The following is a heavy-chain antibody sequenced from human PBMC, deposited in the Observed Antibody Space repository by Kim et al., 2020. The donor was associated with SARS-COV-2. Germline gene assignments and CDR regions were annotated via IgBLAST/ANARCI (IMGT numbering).Heavy chain of an antibody. V-gene: IGHV3-13*01. CDR3: ARGDGDYYYYMDV. Sequence: YYPGSVKGRFTNTRENAKNSLYLQMNSLRAGDTAVYYCARGDGDYYYYMDVWGKGTTVTVSS. D-gene: IGHD2-21*01. J-gene: IGHJ6*03.